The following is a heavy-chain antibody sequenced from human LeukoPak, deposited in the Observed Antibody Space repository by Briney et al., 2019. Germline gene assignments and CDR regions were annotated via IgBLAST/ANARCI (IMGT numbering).Heavy chain of an antibody. CDR3: ARDRMVVTATPTYYFDY. D-gene: IGHD2-21*02. J-gene: IGHJ4*02. Sequence: GASVTVSCKASGYTFTSYYMHWVRQAPGQGLEWMGIINPSGGSTSYAQKFQGRVTMTRDTSTSTVYMELSSLRSEDTAVYYCARDRMVVTATPTYYFDYWGQGTLVTVSS. V-gene: IGHV1-46*01. CDR1: GYTFTSYY. CDR2: INPSGGST.